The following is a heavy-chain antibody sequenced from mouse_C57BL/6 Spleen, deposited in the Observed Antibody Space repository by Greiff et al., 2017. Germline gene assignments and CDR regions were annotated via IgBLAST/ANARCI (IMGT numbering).Heavy chain of an antibody. J-gene: IGHJ3*01. CDR2: INPNYGTT. Sequence: EVQLKESGPELVKPGASVKISCKASGYSFTDYNMNWVKQSNGKNLEWIGVINPNYGTTSYNQKFKGKATLTVDQSSSTDYMQLNSLTSEDSAVYYCAREGYDSNSRFAYWGQGTLVTVSA. V-gene: IGHV1-39*01. CDR1: GYSFTDYN. D-gene: IGHD2-5*01. CDR3: AREGYDSNSRFAY.